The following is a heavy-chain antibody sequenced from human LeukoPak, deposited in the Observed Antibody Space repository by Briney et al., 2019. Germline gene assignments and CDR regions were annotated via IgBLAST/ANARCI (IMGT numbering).Heavy chain of an antibody. V-gene: IGHV3-21*01. CDR2: ISSSSSYI. J-gene: IGHJ4*02. CDR1: GFTFSSYS. Sequence: GGSLRLSCAASGFTFSSYSMNWVRQAPGKGLEWVSSISSSSSYIYYADSVEGRFTISRDNAKNSLYLQMNSLRAEDTAVYYCARDQDYYDSSGYYWGQGTLVNVSS. D-gene: IGHD3-22*01. CDR3: ARDQDYYDSSGYY.